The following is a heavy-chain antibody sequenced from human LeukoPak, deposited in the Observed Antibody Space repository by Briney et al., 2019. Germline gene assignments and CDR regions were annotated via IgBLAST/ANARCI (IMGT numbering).Heavy chain of an antibody. D-gene: IGHD3-22*01. CDR2: ISSNGGST. J-gene: IGHJ4*02. Sequence: PGGSLRLSCAASGFTFSSYAMRWVRQAPGKGLEYVSAISSNGGSTYYANSVKGRFTISRDNSKNTLYLQMGSLRAEDMAVYYCAREGVDYYDSSGPFDYWGQGTLVTVSS. CDR1: GFTFSSYA. CDR3: AREGVDYYDSSGPFDY. V-gene: IGHV3-64*01.